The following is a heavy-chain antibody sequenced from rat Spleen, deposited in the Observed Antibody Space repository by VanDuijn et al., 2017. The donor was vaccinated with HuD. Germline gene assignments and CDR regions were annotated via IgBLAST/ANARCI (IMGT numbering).Heavy chain of an antibody. CDR1: GFTFSDYN. V-gene: IGHV5-7*01. Sequence: EVQLVESGGGLVQPGRSLKLSCAASGFTFSDYNMAWVRQAPKKGLEWVATISYDGSSTYYRDSVKGRFTISRDSAESTLYLQMDSLRSEDTATYYCARHAGDYGSYFDYWGQGVMVTVSS. CDR3: ARHAGDYGSYFDY. CDR2: ISYDGSST. D-gene: IGHD1-3*01. J-gene: IGHJ2*01.